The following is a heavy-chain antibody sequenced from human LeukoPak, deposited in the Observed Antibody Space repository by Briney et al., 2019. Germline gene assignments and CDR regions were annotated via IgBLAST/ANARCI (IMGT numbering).Heavy chain of an antibody. J-gene: IGHJ4*02. CDR1: GFTFSSYS. V-gene: IGHV3-21*01. Sequence: GGSLRLSCAASGFTFSSYSMNWVRQAPGKGLEWVSSISSSSSYIYYADSVKGRFTISRDNAKNSLYLQMNSLRAEDTAVYYCARGRITMVRGVIPYFDYRGQGTLVTVSS. CDR2: ISSSSSYI. D-gene: IGHD3-10*01. CDR3: ARGRITMVRGVIPYFDY.